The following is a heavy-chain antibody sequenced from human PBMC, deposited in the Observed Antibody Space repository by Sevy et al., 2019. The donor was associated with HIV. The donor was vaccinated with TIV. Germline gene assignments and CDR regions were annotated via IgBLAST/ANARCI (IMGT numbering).Heavy chain of an antibody. CDR1: GYTFSSYG. Sequence: ASVKVSCKASGYTFSSYGITWVRQAPGQGLEWMGWISAYNGNTNYAQKLQGRVTLTTDTSTNTAYMELRSLRSDDTAVYYSARARITVTTLNWFDPWGQGTLVTVSS. CDR2: ISAYNGNT. J-gene: IGHJ5*02. D-gene: IGHD4-17*01. V-gene: IGHV1-18*01. CDR3: ARARITVTTLNWFDP.